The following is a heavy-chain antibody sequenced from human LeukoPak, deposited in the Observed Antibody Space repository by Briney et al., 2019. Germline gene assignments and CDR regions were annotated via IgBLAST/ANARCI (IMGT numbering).Heavy chain of an antibody. Sequence: PSETLSLTCTVSGGSISSYYWSWIRQPPGKGLEWIGYIYYSGGTNYNPSLKSRVTISVDTSKNQFSLKLSSVTAADTAVYYCARVRATVTHAWFDPWGQGTLVTVSS. D-gene: IGHD4-17*01. CDR2: IYYSGGT. CDR1: GGSISSYY. CDR3: ARVRATVTHAWFDP. V-gene: IGHV4-59*01. J-gene: IGHJ5*02.